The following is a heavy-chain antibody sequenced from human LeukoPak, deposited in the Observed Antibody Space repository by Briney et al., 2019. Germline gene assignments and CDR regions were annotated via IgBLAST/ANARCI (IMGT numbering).Heavy chain of an antibody. CDR2: INHSGST. CDR3: ARSPTVTTGLDY. CDR1: GGSFSGYY. V-gene: IGHV4-34*01. Sequence: PSETLSLTCAVYGGSFSGYYWSWIRQPPGKGLEWIGEINHSGSTNYNPSLKSRVTISVDTSKNQFSLKLSSVTAADTAVYYCARSPTVTTGLDYWGQGTLVTVSS. J-gene: IGHJ4*02. D-gene: IGHD4-17*01.